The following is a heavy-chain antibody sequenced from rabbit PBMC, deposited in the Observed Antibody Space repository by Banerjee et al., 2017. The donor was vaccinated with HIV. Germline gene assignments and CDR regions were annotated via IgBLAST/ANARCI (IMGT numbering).Heavy chain of an antibody. CDR2: IYGGSGDGT. D-gene: IGHD4-1*01. V-gene: IGHV1S40*01. CDR1: GFSFSSSYY. J-gene: IGHJ4*01. Sequence: QSLEESGGDLVKPGASLTLTCTASGFSFSSSYYMCWVRQAPGKGLEWIACIYGGSGDGTYYASWAEGRFTISKTSSTTVTLQMTSLTAADTATYFCARAWIYIVVAGAYNLWGQGTLVTVS. CDR3: ARAWIYIVVAGAYNL.